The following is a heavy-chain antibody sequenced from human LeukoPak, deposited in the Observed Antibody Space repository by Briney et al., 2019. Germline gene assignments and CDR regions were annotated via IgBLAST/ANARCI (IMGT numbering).Heavy chain of an antibody. D-gene: IGHD5-18*01. J-gene: IGHJ4*02. Sequence: PGGSLRLSCAASGFTFSSYAMSWVRQAPGKGLEWVSAISGSGGSTYYADSVKGRFTISRDNAKNTLYLQMNSLRAEDTAVYYCARARAVGIYSYGYFDYWGQGTLVTVSS. V-gene: IGHV3-23*01. CDR1: GFTFSSYA. CDR3: ARARAVGIYSYGYFDY. CDR2: ISGSGGST.